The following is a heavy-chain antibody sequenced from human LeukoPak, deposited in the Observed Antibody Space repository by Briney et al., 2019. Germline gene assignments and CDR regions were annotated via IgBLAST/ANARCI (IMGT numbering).Heavy chain of an antibody. CDR2: ISVSGSYT. CDR3: ARCGTPNNYYGYGVDV. Sequence: KPGGSLRLSRAASGFTFSDYYMSWIRPAPGKGLEWISYISVSGSYTNYADSVKGRFTVSRDNAKNPLYLQMISLRAEDTAVYYCARCGTPNNYYGYGVDVWGQGTTVIVSS. V-gene: IGHV3-11*03. D-gene: IGHD1-26*01. J-gene: IGHJ6*02. CDR1: GFTFSDYY.